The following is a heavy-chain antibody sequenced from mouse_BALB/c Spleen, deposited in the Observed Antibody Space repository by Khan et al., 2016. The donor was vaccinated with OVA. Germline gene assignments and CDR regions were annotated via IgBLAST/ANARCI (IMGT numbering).Heavy chain of an antibody. D-gene: IGHD1-2*01. Sequence: EVQLQESGPGLVKPSQSLSLTCTVTGYSITSGYGWNWIRQFPGNKLEWIGYISYSCSTNYNPSLKSQISITRDTSKNQFFLQLNSVTTEDTATYYCARTARIKYWGQGTTLTVSS. CDR2: ISYSCST. J-gene: IGHJ2*01. CDR3: ARTARIKY. V-gene: IGHV3-2*02. CDR1: GYSITSGYG.